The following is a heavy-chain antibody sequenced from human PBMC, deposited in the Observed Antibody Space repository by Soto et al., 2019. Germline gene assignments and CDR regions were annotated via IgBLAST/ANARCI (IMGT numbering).Heavy chain of an antibody. Sequence: PGGSLRLSCAASGFTFSSYWMHWVRQAPGKGLVWVSRISSDGSSTSYADSVKGRFTISRDNAKNTLYLQMNSLRAEDTAVYYCARDYSGYDLRGSYYGMEVWGQGTTVTVSS. D-gene: IGHD5-12*01. CDR2: ISSDGSST. CDR3: ARDYSGYDLRGSYYGMEV. V-gene: IGHV3-74*01. J-gene: IGHJ6*02. CDR1: GFTFSSYW.